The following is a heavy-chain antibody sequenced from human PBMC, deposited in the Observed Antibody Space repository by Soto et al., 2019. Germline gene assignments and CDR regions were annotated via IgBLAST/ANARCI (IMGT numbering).Heavy chain of an antibody. D-gene: IGHD3-16*01. CDR3: ARGAHLGTVFDY. CDR1: GGSISSYY. J-gene: IGHJ4*02. CDR2: IYYSGST. V-gene: IGHV4-59*01. Sequence: PSETLSLTCTVSGGSISSYYWSWIRQPPGKGLEWIGYIYYSGSTNYNPSLKSRVTISVDTSKNQFSLKLSSVTAADTAVYYCARGAHLGTVFDYWGQGTLVTVSS.